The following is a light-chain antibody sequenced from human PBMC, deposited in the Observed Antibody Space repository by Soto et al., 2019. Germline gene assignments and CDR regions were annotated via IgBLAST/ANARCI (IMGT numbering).Light chain of an antibody. CDR2: GTS. CDR1: SSNIGAGYD. V-gene: IGLV1-40*01. CDR3: QSYDSSLSVV. J-gene: IGLJ2*01. Sequence: QSVLTQPPSVSGAPGQRVTISCTGSSSNIGAGYDVPWYRQLPGTAPQLLIYGTSKRPSGVPDRFSGSKSGTSASLAITGLQAEDEADYYCQSYDSSLSVVFGGGTKLTVL.